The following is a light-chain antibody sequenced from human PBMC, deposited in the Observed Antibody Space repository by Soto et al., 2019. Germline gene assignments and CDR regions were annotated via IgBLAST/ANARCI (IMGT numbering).Light chain of an antibody. CDR3: QQYDSTPET. J-gene: IGKJ2*01. Sequence: DIVLTQSPDSLAVSLGERATINCKSSQSVLFTSNNRNYLAWYQQRPGQPPKLLIYWASTRESGVPDRFSGSGSGTDFTLTISNLQAEDAAVYFCQQYDSTPETFGQGTKLEIK. V-gene: IGKV4-1*01. CDR1: QSVLFTSNNRNY. CDR2: WAS.